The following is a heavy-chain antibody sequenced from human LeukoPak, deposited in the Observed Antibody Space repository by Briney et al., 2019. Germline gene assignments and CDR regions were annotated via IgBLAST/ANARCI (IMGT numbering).Heavy chain of an antibody. CDR2: IWYDGSNE. CDR3: ARDGGYSYGTGGTFDY. V-gene: IGHV3-33*01. CDR1: GFTFSSYG. Sequence: PGGSLRLSCAASGFTFSSYGMHWVRQAPGKGLEWVAVIWYDGSNEYYADSVKGRFTISRDNSKNTLYLQMTSLRAEDTAVYYCARDGGYSYGTGGTFDYWGQGTLVTVPS. D-gene: IGHD5-18*01. J-gene: IGHJ4*02.